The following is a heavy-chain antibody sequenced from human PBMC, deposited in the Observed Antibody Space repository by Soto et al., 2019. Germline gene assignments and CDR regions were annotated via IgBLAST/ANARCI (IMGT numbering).Heavy chain of an antibody. CDR3: AKEGAYDFWSGLSGFDP. CDR2: IWYDGSNK. CDR1: GFTFSSYG. D-gene: IGHD3-3*01. J-gene: IGHJ5*02. Sequence: PGGSLRLSCAASGFTFSSYGMHWVRQAPGKGLEWVAVIWYDGSNKYYADSVKGRFTISRDNSKNTLYLQMNSLRAEDTAVYYCAKEGAYDFWSGLSGFDPWGQGTLVTVSS. V-gene: IGHV3-33*06.